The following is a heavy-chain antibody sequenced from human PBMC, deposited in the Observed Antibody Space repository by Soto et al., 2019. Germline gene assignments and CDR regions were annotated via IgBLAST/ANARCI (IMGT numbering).Heavy chain of an antibody. D-gene: IGHD3-10*01. V-gene: IGHV4-4*02. J-gene: IGHJ6*02. CDR2: IYHTGIT. Sequence: SETLSLTCAVSGFSFSNNTWSTWVRQPRGQGLEWVGDIYHTGITNYSPSLKSRVTTSDDKSKNHFSLKLTTVTAADPAVYYVAWFSSSGLYYYYGMDVWGQGTTVTVSS. CDR3: AWFSSSGLYYYYGMDV. CDR1: GFSFSNNTW.